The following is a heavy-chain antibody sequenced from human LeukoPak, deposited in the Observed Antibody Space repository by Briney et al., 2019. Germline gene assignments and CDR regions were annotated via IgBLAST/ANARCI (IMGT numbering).Heavy chain of an antibody. D-gene: IGHD1-7*01. CDR3: ARDGQTGTTVY. CDR2: ISSNGGNT. J-gene: IGHJ4*02. Sequence: SGGSLRLSCSASGFSFSHFALHWVRQAPGKGLEYVSSISSNGGNTYHADSVKGRFTISRDNAKNSLHLQMNSLRAEDTAVYYCARDGQTGTTVYWGQGTLVTVSS. V-gene: IGHV3-64*04. CDR1: GFSFSHFA.